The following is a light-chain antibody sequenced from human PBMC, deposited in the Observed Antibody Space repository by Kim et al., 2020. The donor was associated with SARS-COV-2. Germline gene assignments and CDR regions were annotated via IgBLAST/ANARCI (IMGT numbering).Light chain of an antibody. J-gene: IGKJ4*01. CDR2: WAS. V-gene: IGKV4-1*01. CDR1: QTILYTSNNDNN. Sequence: ANINCKSSQTILYTSNNDNNLAWYQHKPGQPPKLLIYWASTRESGVPDRFSGSGSGTDFTLTISSLQAEDVAVYYCQQFYTTPLTFGGGTKVDIK. CDR3: QQFYTTPLT.